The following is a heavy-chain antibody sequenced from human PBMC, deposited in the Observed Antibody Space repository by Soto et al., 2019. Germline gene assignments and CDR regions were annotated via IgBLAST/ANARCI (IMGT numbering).Heavy chain of an antibody. Sequence: GGSLRLSCAASGFTFSTYWMHWVRQAPGKGLVWVSRINGDESRRNYADSVEGRFTISRDNAKNTVYLQMNSLRDEDTAVYYCARGGLYRFYIDVWGKGTTVTGSS. CDR1: GFTFSTYW. V-gene: IGHV3-74*01. J-gene: IGHJ6*03. CDR2: INGDESRR. CDR3: ARGGLYRFYIDV.